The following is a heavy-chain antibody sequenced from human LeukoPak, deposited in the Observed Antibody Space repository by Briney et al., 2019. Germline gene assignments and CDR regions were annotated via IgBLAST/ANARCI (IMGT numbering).Heavy chain of an antibody. J-gene: IGHJ4*02. CDR3: ARAPVSGSYPPNFDY. V-gene: IGHV1-18*01. CDR2: ISAYNGNT. D-gene: IGHD1-26*01. Sequence: ASVKVSCKASGYTFTSYGISWVRQAPGQGLEWMGWISAYNGNTNYAQKLQGRVTMTTDTSTSTAYMELRSLRSDDTAAYYCARAPVSGSYPPNFDYWGQGTLVTVSS. CDR1: GYTFTSYG.